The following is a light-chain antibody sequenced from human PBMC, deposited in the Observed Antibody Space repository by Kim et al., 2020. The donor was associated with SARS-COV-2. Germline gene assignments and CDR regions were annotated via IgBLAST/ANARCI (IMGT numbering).Light chain of an antibody. Sequence: GQKVPISCSGSSSNIENNYVSWYQQLPGTAPKLLIFDNDSRPSGIPDRFSGSKSGTSATLGITGLQTGDEADYYCGTWDSNLSVYVFGTGTKVTVL. CDR2: DND. J-gene: IGLJ1*01. CDR1: SSNIENNY. V-gene: IGLV1-51*01. CDR3: GTWDSNLSVYV.